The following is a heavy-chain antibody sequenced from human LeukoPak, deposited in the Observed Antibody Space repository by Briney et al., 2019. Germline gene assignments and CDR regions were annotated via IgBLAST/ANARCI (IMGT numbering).Heavy chain of an antibody. V-gene: IGHV4-59*08. J-gene: IGHJ2*01. CDR3: ARRDEWLAYWYFDL. Sequence: TSETLSLTCTVSGCSISSYYWSWIRQPPGKGLEWIGYIYYSGSTNDHPSLKSRVTISVDTSKNQFSLKLSSVTAADTAVYYCARRDEWLAYWYFDLWGRGTLVTVSS. CDR1: GCSISSYY. D-gene: IGHD6-19*01. CDR2: IYYSGST.